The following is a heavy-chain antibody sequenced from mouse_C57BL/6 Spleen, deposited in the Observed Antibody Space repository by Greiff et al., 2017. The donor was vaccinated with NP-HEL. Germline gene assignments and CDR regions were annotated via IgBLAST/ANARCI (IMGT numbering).Heavy chain of an antibody. D-gene: IGHD2-2*01. V-gene: IGHV5-4*01. CDR3: AREYGYDDYAMDY. Sequence: EVKLMESGGGLVKPGGSLKLSCAASGFTFSSYAMSWVRQTPEKRLEWVATISDGGSYTYYPDNVKGRFTISRDNAKNNLYLQMSHLKSEDTAMYYCAREYGYDDYAMDYWGQGTSVTVSS. J-gene: IGHJ4*01. CDR1: GFTFSSYA. CDR2: ISDGGSYT.